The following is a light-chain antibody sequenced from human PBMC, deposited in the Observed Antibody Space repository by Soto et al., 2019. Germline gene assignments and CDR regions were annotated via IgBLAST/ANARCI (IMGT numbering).Light chain of an antibody. CDR1: HNDVGHENF. Sequence: QSALAQPASVSGSPGQSITISCTGTHNDVGHENFVSWYQQHPDKVPKLIIYDVTRRASGISSRFSASRSGNTAYLAISGLQADDEADYYCCSYRSANPRFYVFGPGTKVTVL. CDR3: CSYRSANPRFYV. V-gene: IGLV2-14*03. J-gene: IGLJ1*01. CDR2: DVT.